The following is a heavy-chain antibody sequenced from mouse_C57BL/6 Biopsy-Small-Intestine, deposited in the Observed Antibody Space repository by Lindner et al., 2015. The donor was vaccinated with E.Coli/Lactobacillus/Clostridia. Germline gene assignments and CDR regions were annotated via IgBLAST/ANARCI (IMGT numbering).Heavy chain of an antibody. CDR1: GFAFTNYG. CDR3: AKGGYYSNL. V-gene: IGHV2-3*01. D-gene: IGHD2-5*01. Sequence: VQLQESGPGLVAPSQSLSITCTVSGFAFTNYGVNWARQPPGKGLEWLGIIWGDGSTNFNSALMSRLSISRDNSKSQVFLKLNSLQTDDTATYYCAKGGYYSNLWGQGISVTVSS. J-gene: IGHJ4*01. CDR2: IWGDGST.